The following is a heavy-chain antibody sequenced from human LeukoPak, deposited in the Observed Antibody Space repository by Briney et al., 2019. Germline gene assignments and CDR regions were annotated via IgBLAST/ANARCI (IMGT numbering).Heavy chain of an antibody. CDR1: GGSISSYY. Sequence: SETLSLTCTVSGGSISSYYWSWIRQPPGKGLEWIGYIYYSGSTNYNPSLKSRVTISVDTSKNQFSLKLSSVTAADTAVYYCARVLVDTAMVTATYLDYWGQGTLVTVSS. V-gene: IGHV4-59*01. CDR2: IYYSGST. D-gene: IGHD5-18*01. CDR3: ARVLVDTAMVTATYLDY. J-gene: IGHJ4*02.